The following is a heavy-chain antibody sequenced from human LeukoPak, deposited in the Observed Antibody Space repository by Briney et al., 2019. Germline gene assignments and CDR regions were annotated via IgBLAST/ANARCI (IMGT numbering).Heavy chain of an antibody. CDR1: GGSFSGLY. D-gene: IGHD5-12*01. CDR2: IFPGRRN. V-gene: IGHV4-34*01. CDR3: ARGLGEGYPVH. Sequence: PSETLSLTCSVHGGSFSGLYCTSMPWTPGKGPGWIGEIFPGRRNNHNPSLQSRVTISGDTPKDQFSLKVSSVTAADTAVCYCARGLGEGYPVHGGQGTVVTVSP. J-gene: IGHJ4*02.